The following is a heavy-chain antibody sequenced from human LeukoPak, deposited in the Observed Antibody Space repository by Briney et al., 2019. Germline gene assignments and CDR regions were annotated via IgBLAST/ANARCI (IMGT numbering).Heavy chain of an antibody. CDR2: ISAYNGNT. CDR1: GYTFTSYG. J-gene: IGHJ4*02. D-gene: IGHD3-22*01. V-gene: IGHV1-18*01. CDR3: ARDLGGDSSGYYDY. Sequence: ASVKVSCKASGYTFTSYGISWVRQAPGQGLEWMGWISAYNGNTNYAQKLQGRVTMTTDTSTSTAYMELRSLRSDDTAVYYCARDLGGDSSGYYDYWGQGTLVTVSS.